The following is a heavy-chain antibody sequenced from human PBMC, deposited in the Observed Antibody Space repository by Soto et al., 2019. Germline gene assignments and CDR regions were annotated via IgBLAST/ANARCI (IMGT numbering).Heavy chain of an antibody. CDR2: IYWDDDK. CDR1: GFSLTTSGVG. J-gene: IGHJ4*02. Sequence: QITLNESGPTQVKPRQTLTLTCTFSGFSLTTSGVGVGWIRQSPGKATEWLALIYWDDDKRYSPSLKSRLTITKDTSKNHVVLTMADLDPADTVTYYCAHRVLRTVFGLVTTTAIYFDFWGQGTPVAVSS. CDR3: AHRVLRTVFGLVTTTAIYFDF. V-gene: IGHV2-5*02. D-gene: IGHD3-3*01.